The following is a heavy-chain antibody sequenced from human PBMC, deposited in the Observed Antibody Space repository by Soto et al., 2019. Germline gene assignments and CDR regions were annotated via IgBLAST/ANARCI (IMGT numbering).Heavy chain of an antibody. CDR1: GYTFTSYG. J-gene: IGHJ4*02. V-gene: IGHV1-18*04. D-gene: IGHD6-19*01. CDR2: ISAYNGNT. CDR3: ARDWYSSGWQEYYFDY. Sequence: ASVKVSCKASGYTFTSYGISWVRQAPGQGLEWMGWISAYNGNTNYAQKLQGRVTMTTDTSTSTAYMELRSLRSDDTAVYYCARDWYSSGWQEYYFDYWGQGTLVTVSS.